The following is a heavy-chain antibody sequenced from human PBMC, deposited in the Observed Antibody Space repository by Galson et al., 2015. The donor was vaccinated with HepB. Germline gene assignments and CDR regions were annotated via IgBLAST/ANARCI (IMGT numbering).Heavy chain of an antibody. Sequence: SLRLSCAASGFTFSNYGMHWVRQAPGKGLEWVAVISYDGSNKYYADSVKGRFTISRDNSKNTLYLQMNSLRAEDTAVYYCAKPTDCSGGGCYSGWNWFDPWGQGTLVTVSS. V-gene: IGHV3-30*18. CDR1: GFTFSNYG. D-gene: IGHD2-15*01. CDR2: ISYDGSNK. J-gene: IGHJ5*02. CDR3: AKPTDCSGGGCYSGWNWFDP.